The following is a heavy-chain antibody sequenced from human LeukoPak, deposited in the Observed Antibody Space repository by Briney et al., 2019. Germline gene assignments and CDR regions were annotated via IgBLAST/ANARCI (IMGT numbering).Heavy chain of an antibody. Sequence: PSETLSLTCTVSGGSISSSSYYWGWIRQPPGKGLEWIGSIYYSGSTYYNPSLKSRVTISVDKSKNQFSLKLSSVTAADTAVYYCARSVVVLTGYYPLYFDYWGQGTLVTVSS. CDR3: ARSVVVLTGYYPLYFDY. CDR2: IYYSGST. CDR1: GGSISSSSYY. V-gene: IGHV4-39*07. D-gene: IGHD3-9*01. J-gene: IGHJ4*02.